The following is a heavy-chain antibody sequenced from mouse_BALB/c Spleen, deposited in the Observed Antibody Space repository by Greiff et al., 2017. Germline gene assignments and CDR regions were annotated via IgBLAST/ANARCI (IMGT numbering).Heavy chain of an antibody. V-gene: IGHV2-2*02. J-gene: IGHJ4*01. D-gene: IGHD1-2*01. CDR1: GFSLTSYG. CDR2: IWSGGST. CDR3: ARHYYGRYAMDY. Sequence: VMLVESGPGLVQPSQSLSITCTVPGFSLTSYGVHWVRQSPGKGLEWLGVIWSGGSTDYNAAFISRLSISKDNSKSQVFFKMNSLQANATAIYYCARHYYGRYAMDYWGQGTSVTVSS.